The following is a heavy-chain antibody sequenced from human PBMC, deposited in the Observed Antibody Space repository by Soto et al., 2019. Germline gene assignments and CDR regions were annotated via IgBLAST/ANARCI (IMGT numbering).Heavy chain of an antibody. V-gene: IGHV4-59*08. CDR2: VHHSWGT. Sequence: QVQLQESGPGLVKPSETLSLSCTVSGGSISSYYWSWFRQSPGKRMEWIGYVHHSWGTSYNPSLPSRVAISLDASKSQSSPKVTSVTATDTDVYYCARQGFGPLHGLVDVWGQGTTVSVSS. CDR1: GGSISSYY. J-gene: IGHJ6*02. CDR3: ARQGFGPLHGLVDV. D-gene: IGHD3-10*01.